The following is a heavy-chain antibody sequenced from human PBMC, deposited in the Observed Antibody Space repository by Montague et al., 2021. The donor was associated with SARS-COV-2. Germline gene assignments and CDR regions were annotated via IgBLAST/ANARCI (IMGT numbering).Heavy chain of an antibody. CDR3: ARHGVLWAAAAGAVDP. Sequence: SETLSLTCTVSGGSISSSSYYWGWIRQPPGKGLEWIGSIYYSGSTYYNPSLKSRVTISVDPSKNQFSLKLSSVTAADTAVYYCARHGVLWAAAAGAVDPWGQGTMVTVSS. V-gene: IGHV4-39*01. J-gene: IGHJ5*01. D-gene: IGHD6-13*01. CDR1: GGSISSSSYY. CDR2: IYYSGST.